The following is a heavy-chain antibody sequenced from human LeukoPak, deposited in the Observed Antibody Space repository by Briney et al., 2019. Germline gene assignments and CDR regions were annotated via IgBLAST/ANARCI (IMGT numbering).Heavy chain of an antibody. CDR2: ISGSGGST. CDR3: AKLGSGSGSDY. V-gene: IGHV3-23*01. D-gene: IGHD3-22*01. J-gene: IGHJ4*02. CDR1: RFTCNSYA. Sequence: GGSLTLSCSASRFTCNSYAMSWLRPAPGQGLEGVSAISGSGGSTYYTDSVKGRFTISRDNSKNTLYLQMNSLRAEDTAVYYCAKLGSGSGSDYWGQGPLVTVSS.